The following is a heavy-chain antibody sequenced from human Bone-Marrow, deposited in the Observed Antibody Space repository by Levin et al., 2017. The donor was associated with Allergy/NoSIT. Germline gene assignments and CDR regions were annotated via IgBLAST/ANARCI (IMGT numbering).Heavy chain of an antibody. CDR1: GGSFSGYY. D-gene: IGHD5-12*01. CDR3: ARGGRGMATSVDY. V-gene: IGHV4-34*01. CDR2: INHSGST. J-gene: IGHJ4*02. Sequence: SQTLSLTCAVYGGSFSGYYWSWIRQPPGKGLEWIGEINHSGSTNYNPSLKSRVTISVDTSKNQFSLKLSSVTAADTAVYYCARGGRGMATSVDYWGQGTLVTVSS.